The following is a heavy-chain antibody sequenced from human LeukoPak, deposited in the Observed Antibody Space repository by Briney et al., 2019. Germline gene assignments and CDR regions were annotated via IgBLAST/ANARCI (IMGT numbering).Heavy chain of an antibody. CDR1: GGSISSSSYY. CDR3: ARGTGTANFDY. J-gene: IGHJ4*02. CDR2: IYYSGST. V-gene: IGHV4-39*07. D-gene: IGHD1-1*01. Sequence: SETLSLTCTVSGGSISSSSYYWGWIRQPPGKGLEWIGSIYYSGSTYYNPSLESRVTISVDTSKNQFSLKLSSVTAADTAVYYCARGTGTANFDYWGQGTLVTVSS.